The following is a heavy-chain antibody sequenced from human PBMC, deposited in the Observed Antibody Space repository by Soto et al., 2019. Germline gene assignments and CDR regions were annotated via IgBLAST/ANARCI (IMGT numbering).Heavy chain of an antibody. CDR2: IYYSGST. V-gene: IGHV4-31*03. CDR3: ARDTQRGYSGYFDS. J-gene: IGHJ4*02. CDR1: GGSLSSGGYY. D-gene: IGHD5-12*01. Sequence: QVQLQESGPGLVKPSQTLSLSCTVSGGSLSSGGYYWSWIRQHPGKGLEWIGFIYYSGSTYYNPSLKSRVTSSADTSQNQFSLKLSSVTAADTAVYYCARDTQRGYSGYFDSWGQGTLVTVSS.